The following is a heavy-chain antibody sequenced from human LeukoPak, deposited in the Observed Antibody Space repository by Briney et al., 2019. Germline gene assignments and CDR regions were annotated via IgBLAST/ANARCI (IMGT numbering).Heavy chain of an antibody. V-gene: IGHV3-11*05. Sequence: GGSLRLSCDASGFTFSDYYMTWIRQAPGKGLEWVSHISSSGSYRNYADSVKGRFTISRDNAKNSLYLQMNSLRADDTAVYCCARADSSSWFDYWGQGVLVTVSS. CDR1: GFTFSDYY. J-gene: IGHJ4*02. CDR3: ARADSSSWFDY. D-gene: IGHD6-13*01. CDR2: ISSSGSYR.